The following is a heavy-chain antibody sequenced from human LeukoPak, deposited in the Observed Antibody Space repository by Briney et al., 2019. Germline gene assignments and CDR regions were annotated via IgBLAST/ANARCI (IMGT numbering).Heavy chain of an antibody. J-gene: IGHJ4*02. CDR3: AKDLDHDYDDYGLDY. D-gene: IGHD4-17*01. CDR2: ISYDGSNK. V-gene: IGHV3-30*04. CDR1: GFTFSSYA. Sequence: GRSLRLSCAASGFTFSSYAMHWVRQAPGKGLEWVAVISYDGSNKYYADSVKGRFTISRDNSKNTLYLQMNSLRAEDTALYYCAKDLDHDYDDYGLDYWGQGTLVTVSS.